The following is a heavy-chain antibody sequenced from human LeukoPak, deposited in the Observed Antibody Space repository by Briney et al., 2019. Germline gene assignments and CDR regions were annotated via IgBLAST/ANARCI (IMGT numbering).Heavy chain of an antibody. CDR1: RFTISSNY. V-gene: IGHV3-66*01. Sequence: GGSLRLSCAASRFTISSNYMSWVRQAPGKGLDWVSVISSGGSTYYSDSVKGRFTISRDNSKNTLYLQMNTLRAEDTAVYYCARGLYSSGRYFDYWGQGTLVTVSS. CDR3: ARGLYSSGRYFDY. D-gene: IGHD6-19*01. CDR2: ISSGGST. J-gene: IGHJ4*02.